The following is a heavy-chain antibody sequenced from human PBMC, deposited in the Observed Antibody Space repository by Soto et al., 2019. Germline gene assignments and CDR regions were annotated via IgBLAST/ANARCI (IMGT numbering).Heavy chain of an antibody. V-gene: IGHV1-18*01. D-gene: IGHD3-22*01. CDR3: ARLVDGWLSPDNWFDP. CDR2: ISAYNGNT. CDR1: GYTFTSYG. Sequence: QVQLAQSGAEVKKPGASVKVSCKASGYTFTSYGISWVRQAPGQGLEWMGWISAYNGNTNYAQKLQGRVTMTTDTSTSTAYMELRSLRSDDTAVYYCARLVDGWLSPDNWFDPWGQGTLVTVSS. J-gene: IGHJ5*02.